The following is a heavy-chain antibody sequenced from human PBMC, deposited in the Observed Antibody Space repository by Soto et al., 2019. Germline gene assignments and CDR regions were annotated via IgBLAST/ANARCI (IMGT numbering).Heavy chain of an antibody. D-gene: IGHD3-3*01. V-gene: IGHV3-7*01. CDR1: GFTFSSYW. CDR3: AREITYYDFWSGPGVNYYMDV. CDR2: IKQDGSEK. J-gene: IGHJ6*03. Sequence: GGSLRLSCAASGFTFSSYWMSWVRQAPRKGLEWVANIKQDGSEKYYVDSVKGRFTISRDNAKNSLYLQMNSLRAKDTAVYYCAREITYYDFWSGPGVNYYMDVWGKGTTVTVSS.